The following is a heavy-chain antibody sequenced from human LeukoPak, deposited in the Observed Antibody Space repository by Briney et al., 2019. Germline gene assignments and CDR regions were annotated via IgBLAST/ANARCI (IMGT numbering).Heavy chain of an antibody. CDR2: INHSGST. Sequence: SETLSLTCAVYGGSFSGYYWSWIRQPPGKGLEWIGEINHSGSTNYNPSLKSRVTISVDTSKNQFSLKLSSVTAADTAVYYCARGPPVYGLDYWGQGTLVTVSS. CDR3: ARGPPVYGLDY. V-gene: IGHV4-34*01. CDR1: GGSFSGYY. D-gene: IGHD5/OR15-5a*01. J-gene: IGHJ4*02.